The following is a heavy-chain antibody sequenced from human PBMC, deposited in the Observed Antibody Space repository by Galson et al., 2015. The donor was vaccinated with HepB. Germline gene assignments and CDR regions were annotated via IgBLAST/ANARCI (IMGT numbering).Heavy chain of an antibody. CDR3: ATDPRSGDYLLY. Sequence: SVKVSCKVSGYIFTELPMQWVRQAPGKGLEWMGGFDPEDGRIIYAQKFQGRFTMTEDTSTDTAYMGLSSLRSEDTAVYYCATDPRSGDYLLYWGQGTLVTVSS. D-gene: IGHD3-10*01. CDR2: FDPEDGRI. V-gene: IGHV1-24*01. J-gene: IGHJ4*02. CDR1: GYIFTELP.